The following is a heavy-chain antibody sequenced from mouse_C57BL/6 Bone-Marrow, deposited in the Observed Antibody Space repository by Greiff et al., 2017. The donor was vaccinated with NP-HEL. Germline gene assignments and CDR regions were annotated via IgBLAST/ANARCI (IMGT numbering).Heavy chain of an antibody. CDR3: ARYSDNYVDY. J-gene: IGHJ2*01. D-gene: IGHD2-12*01. CDR2: IRNKANGYTT. Sequence: EVKVVESGGGLVQPGGSLSLSCAASGFTFTDYYMSWVRQPPGKALEWLGFIRNKANGYTTEYSASVKGRFTISRSNSPSILYLHMTALRAEDSATYNSARYSDNYVDYWGQGTTLTVSS. V-gene: IGHV7-3*01. CDR1: GFTFTDYY.